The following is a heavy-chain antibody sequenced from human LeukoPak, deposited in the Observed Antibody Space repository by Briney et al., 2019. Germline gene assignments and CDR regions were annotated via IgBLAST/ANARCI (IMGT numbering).Heavy chain of an antibody. CDR1: GGSISSYY. Sequence: SETLSLTCTVSGGSISSYYWSWIRQPAGKGLEWIGRIYTSGSTNYNPSLKSRVTMSVDTSKNQFSLKLSSVTAADTAVYYCARDLYYYDSSGWYYFDYWGQGTLVTVSS. D-gene: IGHD3-22*01. V-gene: IGHV4-4*07. CDR2: IYTSGST. CDR3: ARDLYYYDSSGWYYFDY. J-gene: IGHJ4*02.